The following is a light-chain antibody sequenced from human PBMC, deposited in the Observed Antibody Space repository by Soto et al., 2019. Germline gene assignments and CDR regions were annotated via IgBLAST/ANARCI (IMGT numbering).Light chain of an antibody. Sequence: DIVMTQSPLSLPVTPGEPASISCRSSQSLLHSNGYNYLDWYLQKPGQSPQLLIYLGSNRASGVPDRFSGSGSHTDFTLKISRVEAEDVGVYYCMHALQPPFGAGTKLEIK. CDR2: LGS. CDR1: QSLLHSNGYNY. V-gene: IGKV2-28*01. J-gene: IGKJ4*01. CDR3: MHALQPP.